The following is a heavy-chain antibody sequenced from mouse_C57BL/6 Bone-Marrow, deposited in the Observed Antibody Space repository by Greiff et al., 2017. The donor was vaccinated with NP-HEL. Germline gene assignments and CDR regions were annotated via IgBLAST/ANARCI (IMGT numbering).Heavy chain of an antibody. J-gene: IGHJ3*01. D-gene: IGHD2-2*01. CDR3: ARPIYYGYPWFAY. V-gene: IGHV5-15*01. Sequence: DVMLVESGGGLVQPGGSLKLSCAASGFTFSDYGMAWVRQAPRKGPEWVAFISNLAYSIYYADTVTGRFTISRENAKNTLYLEMSSLRSEDTAMYYCARPIYYGYPWFAYWGQGTLVTVSA. CDR1: GFTFSDYG. CDR2: ISNLAYSI.